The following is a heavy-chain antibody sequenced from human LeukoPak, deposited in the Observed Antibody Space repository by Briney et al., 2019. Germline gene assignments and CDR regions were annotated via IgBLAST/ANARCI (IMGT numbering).Heavy chain of an antibody. CDR1: GYSISSGYY. CDR2: IDHTGST. Sequence: SETLSLTCTVSGYSISSGYYWGWIRQPPGKGLEWIGYIDHTGSTNYNPSLKSRVTISRDTSKNHFSLELSSATAADTAVYFCARGPYSYDSSGAFDIWGQGTMVTVSS. CDR3: ARGPYSYDSSGAFDI. J-gene: IGHJ3*02. V-gene: IGHV4-38-2*02. D-gene: IGHD3-22*01.